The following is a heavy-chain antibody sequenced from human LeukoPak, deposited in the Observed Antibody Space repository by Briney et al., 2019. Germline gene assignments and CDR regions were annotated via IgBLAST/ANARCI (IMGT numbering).Heavy chain of an antibody. V-gene: IGHV3-7*03. Sequence: GGSLRLSCSASGFTFSTYWMSWVRQAPGKGLEWVANISPDGSRKNCVDSLKGRFIISRDNAKNSLYLQMNSLRAEDTAVYYCATPLDYFDSSGYHQGGDWGQGTPVTVSS. CDR2: ISPDGSRK. J-gene: IGHJ4*02. CDR3: ATPLDYFDSSGYHQGGD. CDR1: GFTFSTYW. D-gene: IGHD3-22*01.